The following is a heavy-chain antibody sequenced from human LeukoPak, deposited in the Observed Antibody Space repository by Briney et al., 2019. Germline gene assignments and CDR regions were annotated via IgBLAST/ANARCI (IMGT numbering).Heavy chain of an antibody. J-gene: IGHJ6*03. CDR1: GGSISSYY. CDR3: ARLEDRASGYCTNGVCPYYYYYYMDV. V-gene: IGHV4-4*07. Sequence: SETLSLTCTVSGGSISSYYWSWIRQPAGKGLEWIGRIYTSGSTNYNPSLKSRVTMSVDTSKNQFSLKLSSVTAADTAVYYCARLEDRASGYCTNGVCPYYYYYYMDVRGKGTTVTVSS. D-gene: IGHD2-8*01. CDR2: IYTSGST.